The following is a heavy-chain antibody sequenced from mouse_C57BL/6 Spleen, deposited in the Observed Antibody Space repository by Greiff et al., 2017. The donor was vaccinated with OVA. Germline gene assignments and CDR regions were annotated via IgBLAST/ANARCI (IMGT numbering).Heavy chain of an antibody. Sequence: VQLQQSGAELVRPGASVKLSCTASGFTIKDDYMHWVKQRPEQGLEWIGWIDPENGDTEYASKFQGKATITADKSSNTAYLQLSSLTSEDTAVYYCTTDGNYAWFACWGHGTLVTVSA. CDR3: TTDGNYAWFAC. J-gene: IGHJ3*01. CDR1: GFTIKDDY. D-gene: IGHD2-1*01. V-gene: IGHV14-4*01. CDR2: IDPENGDT.